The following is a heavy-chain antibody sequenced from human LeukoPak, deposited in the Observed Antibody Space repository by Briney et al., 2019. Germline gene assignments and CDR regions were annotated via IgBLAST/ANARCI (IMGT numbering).Heavy chain of an antibody. J-gene: IGHJ4*02. CDR1: GGTFSSYA. D-gene: IGHD2-2*01. CDR3: ARGYCSDTSCPHPPFDY. CDR2: IIPIFGTA. Sequence: GASVKVSFKASGGTFSSYAISWVRQAPGQGLEWMGGIIPIFGTANYAQKFQGRVTITRDTSISTAYMELSGLRSEDTAVFYCARGYCSDTSCPHPPFDYWGQGTLVTVSS. V-gene: IGHV1-69*05.